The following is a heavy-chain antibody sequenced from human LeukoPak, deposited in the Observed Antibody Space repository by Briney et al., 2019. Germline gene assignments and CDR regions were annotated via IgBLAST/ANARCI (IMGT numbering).Heavy chain of an antibody. CDR3: ARVTKDIVVVPAATYYYYYMDV. CDR2: IYTSGST. V-gene: IGHV4-4*07. Sequence: SDTLSLTCTVSGGSISSYYWSWIRQPAGKGLEWIGRIYTSGSTNYNPSLKSRVTMSVDTSKNQFSLKLSSVTAADTAVYYCARVTKDIVVVPAATYYYYYMDVWGKGTTVTVSS. CDR1: GGSISSYY. J-gene: IGHJ6*03. D-gene: IGHD2-2*01.